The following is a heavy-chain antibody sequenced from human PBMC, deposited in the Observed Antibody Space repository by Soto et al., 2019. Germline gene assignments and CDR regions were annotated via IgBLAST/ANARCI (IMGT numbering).Heavy chain of an antibody. CDR1: GGSFTSFS. J-gene: IGHJ6*02. CDR3: GRGVTIFDSAPRDLPPDV. V-gene: IGHV1-69*05. CDR2: VIRLIGKV. Sequence: LEQSGAEVRSPGSSVTISCKASGGSFTSFSIDWVRQAPGEGLEWIGGVIRLIGKVRYSPTFQNRVTMTTDESANTAFLHLRRLTSDDTAVYFCGRGVTIFDSAPRDLPPDVWGQGTALIVSS. D-gene: IGHD2-15*01.